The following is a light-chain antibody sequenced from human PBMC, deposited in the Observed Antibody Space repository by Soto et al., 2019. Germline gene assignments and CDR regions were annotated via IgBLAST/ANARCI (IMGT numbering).Light chain of an antibody. CDR3: CSYAGSSTFLWV. Sequence: QSALTQPASVSGSPGQSITISCTGTSSDVGSYDLVSWYQHHPGKAPKLMIYEDNKRPSGVSNRFSGSKSGNTASLTISGLQAEDEADYYCCSYAGSSTFLWVFGGGTKLTVL. V-gene: IGLV2-23*02. CDR2: EDN. J-gene: IGLJ3*02. CDR1: SSDVGSYDL.